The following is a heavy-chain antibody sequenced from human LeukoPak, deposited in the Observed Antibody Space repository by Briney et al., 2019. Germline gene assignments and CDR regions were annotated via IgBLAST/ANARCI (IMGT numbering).Heavy chain of an antibody. V-gene: IGHV4-4*09. J-gene: IGHJ5*02. CDR1: GGSISSYY. Sequence: PSETLSLTCTVSGGSISSYYWSWIRQPPGKGLEWIGYIYTSGSTNYNPSLKSRVTISVATSKNQFSLKLSSVTAADTAVYYCARLHLYNWFDPWGQGTLVTVSS. CDR3: ARLHLYNWFDP. CDR2: IYTSGST.